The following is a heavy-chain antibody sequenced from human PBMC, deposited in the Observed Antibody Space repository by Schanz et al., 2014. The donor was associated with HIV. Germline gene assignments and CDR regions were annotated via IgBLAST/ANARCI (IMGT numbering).Heavy chain of an antibody. CDR2: IIPIFDTT. D-gene: IGHD2-21*02. Sequence: QVQLVQSGAEVQKPGSSVKVSCKASGGTFSSSAISWVRQAPGQGLEWMGGIIPIFDTTNYAQKFQGRVPITADKSTSTVYMDLSSLRSEDTAVYYCARTYTGDWSTGADWGQGTLVTVSS. J-gene: IGHJ4*02. CDR1: GGTFSSSA. V-gene: IGHV1-69*06. CDR3: ARTYTGDWSTGAD.